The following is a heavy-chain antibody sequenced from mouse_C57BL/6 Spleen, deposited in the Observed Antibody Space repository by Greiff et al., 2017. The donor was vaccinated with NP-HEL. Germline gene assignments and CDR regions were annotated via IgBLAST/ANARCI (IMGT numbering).Heavy chain of an antibody. CDR3: ARDYYCSSSFDY. J-gene: IGHJ2*01. V-gene: IGHV1-55*01. Sequence: QVQLQQPGAELVKPGASVKMSCKASGYTFTSYWITWVKQRPGKGLEWIGDIYPGSGSTNYNEKFKSKATLSVDTSSITAYMQLSSLTSEDSAVSYCARDYYCSSSFDYWGQGTTLTVSS. CDR2: IYPGSGST. CDR1: GYTFTSYW. D-gene: IGHD1-1*01.